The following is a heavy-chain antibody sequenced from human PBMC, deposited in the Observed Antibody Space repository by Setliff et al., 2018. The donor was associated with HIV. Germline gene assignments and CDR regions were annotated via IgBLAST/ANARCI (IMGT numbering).Heavy chain of an antibody. V-gene: IGHV1-46*01. Sequence: ASVKVSCKASGYIFTSYYMHWVRQAPGQELEWLGVINPSGGSTDYAQTFKDRVTMTKDTSTATVNMELRSLTSDYTAVYYCARGGIAAADKRDINFWGQGTMVTVSS. J-gene: IGHJ3*01. CDR3: ARGGIAAADKRDINF. D-gene: IGHD6-13*01. CDR1: GYIFTSYY. CDR2: INPSGGST.